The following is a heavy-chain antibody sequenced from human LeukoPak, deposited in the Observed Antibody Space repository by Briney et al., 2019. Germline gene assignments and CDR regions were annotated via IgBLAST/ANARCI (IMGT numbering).Heavy chain of an antibody. CDR2: IYYSGST. Sequence: SETLSLTCTVSGGSISSHYWSWIRQPPGKGPEWIGYIYYSGSTNYNPSLKSRVTISVDTSKNQFSLKLSSVTAADTAVYYCAREGYYMDVWGKGTTVTVSS. CDR1: GGSISSHY. V-gene: IGHV4-59*11. CDR3: AREGYYMDV. J-gene: IGHJ6*03.